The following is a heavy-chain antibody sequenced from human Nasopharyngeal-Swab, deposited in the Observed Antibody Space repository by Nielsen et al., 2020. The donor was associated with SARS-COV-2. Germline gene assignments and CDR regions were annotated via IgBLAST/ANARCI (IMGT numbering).Heavy chain of an antibody. J-gene: IGHJ4*02. CDR2: ISYDGSNK. V-gene: IGHV3-30-3*01. CDR1: GFTFSSYA. D-gene: IGHD2-21*02. CDR3: ARANLAYCGGDCYSPLDY. Sequence: GESLKISCAASGFTFSSYAMHWVRQAPGKGLEWVAVISYDGSNKYYADSVKGRFTISRDNSKNTLYLQMNRLRAEDTAVYYCARANLAYCGGDCYSPLDYWGQGTLVTVSS.